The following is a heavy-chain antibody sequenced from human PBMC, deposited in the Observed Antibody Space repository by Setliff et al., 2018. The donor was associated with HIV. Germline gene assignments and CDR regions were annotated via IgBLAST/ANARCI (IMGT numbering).Heavy chain of an antibody. CDR1: GFTFSTYT. Sequence: GGSLRLSCAASGFTFSTYTMNWVRQAPGRGLQWVSSISSNSDYVYYAGSLMGRFTISRDNAKNSLYLHMNSLRAEDTAVYFCARLGVAVAGSQTTYSYYYMDVLGKGTTVTVSS. J-gene: IGHJ6*03. CDR2: ISSNSDYV. D-gene: IGHD6-19*01. V-gene: IGHV3-21*01. CDR3: ARLGVAVAGSQTTYSYYYMDV.